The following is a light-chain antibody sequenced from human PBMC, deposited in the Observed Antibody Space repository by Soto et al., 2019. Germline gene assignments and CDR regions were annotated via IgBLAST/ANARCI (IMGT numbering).Light chain of an antibody. CDR3: QQRNDWPPSYT. CDR2: DAS. Sequence: EIVLTQSPATLSLSPGERATLSCRASQSVGTYLAWYQQTPGQAPRLLIYDASNRATGIPARFSGGGSGTDFTLTISSLEPEDFAVYYCQQRNDWPPSYTFGQGTQVEIK. V-gene: IGKV3-11*01. J-gene: IGKJ2*01. CDR1: QSVGTY.